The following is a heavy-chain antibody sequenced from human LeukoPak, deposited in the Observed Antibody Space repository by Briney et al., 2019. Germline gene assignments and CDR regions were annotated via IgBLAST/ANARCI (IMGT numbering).Heavy chain of an antibody. CDR1: GFTVSSNY. D-gene: IGHD5-24*01. CDR3: ARDPLEMATGVAFDI. J-gene: IGHJ3*02. CDR2: IYSGGST. Sequence: GGSLRLSCAASGFTVSSNYMSWVRQAPGKGLEWVSVIYSGGSTYYADSVKGRFTISRDNSKNTLYLQMNSLRAEDTAVYYCARDPLEMATGVAFDIWGQGTMVTASS. V-gene: IGHV3-53*01.